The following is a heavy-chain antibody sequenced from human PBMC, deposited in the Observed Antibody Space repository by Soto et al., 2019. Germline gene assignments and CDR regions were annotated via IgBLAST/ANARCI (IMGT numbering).Heavy chain of an antibody. CDR2: IHHSGST. V-gene: IGHV4-59*01. J-gene: IGHJ4*02. CDR1: GGSIISYY. CDR3: AREVRTNTGWFWDY. Sequence: QVQLQESGPGLVKPSETLSLTCTVSGGSIISYYWSWIRQSPEKGLEWIGYIHHSGSTLYNPSLNNRATVSSDRSNNQFSLKLTSVTAADTALYYCAREVRTNTGWFWDYWGQGTLVTVSS. D-gene: IGHD6-19*01.